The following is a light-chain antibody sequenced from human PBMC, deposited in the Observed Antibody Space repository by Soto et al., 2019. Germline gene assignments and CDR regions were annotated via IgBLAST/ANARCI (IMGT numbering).Light chain of an antibody. CDR2: GAS. CDR3: QQYGSSPRT. J-gene: IGKJ1*01. CDR1: QSVSSN. V-gene: IGKV3-15*01. Sequence: VVMTQSPATVSVYPGERATLSCRASQSVSSNLAWYQQKPGQAPRLLIYGASTRATGIPARFSGSGSGTEFTLTISSLQSEDFAVNYCQQYGSSPRTFGQGTKVDIK.